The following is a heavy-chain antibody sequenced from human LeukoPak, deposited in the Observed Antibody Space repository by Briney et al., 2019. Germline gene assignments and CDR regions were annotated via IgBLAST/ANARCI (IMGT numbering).Heavy chain of an antibody. V-gene: IGHV4-34*01. CDR2: INHSGST. D-gene: IGHD3-9*01. CDR1: GGSFSGYY. CDR3: ARGAHHRYYDILTGSTHPNNWFDP. J-gene: IGHJ5*02. Sequence: SATLSLTCAVYGGSFSGYYWSWIRQPPGKGLEWIGEINHSGSTNYNPSLKSRVTISVDTSKNQFSLKLSSVTAADTAVYYCARGAHHRYYDILTGSTHPNNWFDPWGQGTLVTVSS.